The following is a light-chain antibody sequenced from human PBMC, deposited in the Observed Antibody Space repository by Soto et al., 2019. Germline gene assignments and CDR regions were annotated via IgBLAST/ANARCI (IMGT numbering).Light chain of an antibody. CDR2: DNN. CDR3: QSHDISLDDSYV. V-gene: IGLV1-40*01. Sequence: QSVLTQPPSVSGAPGQRVTISCTGSISNIGAGYDVHWYQQLPGAAPKLLIYDNNNRPSGVPDRFSGSKSGTSASLAITGLQAEDEADYYCQSHDISLDDSYVFGTGTKVTVL. CDR1: ISNIGAGYD. J-gene: IGLJ1*01.